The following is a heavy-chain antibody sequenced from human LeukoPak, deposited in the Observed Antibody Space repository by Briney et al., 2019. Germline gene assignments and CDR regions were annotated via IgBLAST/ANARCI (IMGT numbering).Heavy chain of an antibody. J-gene: IGHJ4*02. CDR1: GFTFSSYS. Sequence: GGSLRLSCAASGFTFSSYSMNWVRQAPGKGLEWVSYISSSSSTIYYADSVKGRFTISRDNAKNSLYLQMNSLRAEDTAVYYCARVDYGTNYWGQGTLVTVSS. D-gene: IGHD4-17*01. CDR2: ISSSSSTI. CDR3: ARVDYGTNY. V-gene: IGHV3-48*01.